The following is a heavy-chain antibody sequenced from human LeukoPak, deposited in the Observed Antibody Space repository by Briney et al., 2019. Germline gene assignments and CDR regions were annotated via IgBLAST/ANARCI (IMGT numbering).Heavy chain of an antibody. Sequence: GGSLRLSCAASGFTFSSYSMNWVRQAPGKGLEWVSSISSSSSYIYYADSVKGRFTISRDNAKNSLYLQMNSLRAEGTAVYYCARDSIVGATGWFDPWGQGTLVTVSS. CDR3: ARDSIVGATGWFDP. CDR1: GFTFSSYS. J-gene: IGHJ5*02. CDR2: ISSSSSYI. V-gene: IGHV3-21*01. D-gene: IGHD1-26*01.